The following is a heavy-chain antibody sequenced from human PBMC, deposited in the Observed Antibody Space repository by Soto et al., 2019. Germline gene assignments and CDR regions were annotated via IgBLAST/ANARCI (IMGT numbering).Heavy chain of an antibody. CDR2: IIPIFGTA. Sequence: GASVKVSCKASGGTFSSYAISWVRQAPGQGLEWMGGIIPIFGTANYAQKFQGRVTITADKSTSTAYMELSSLRSEDTAVYYCASSGLLEWLSAIYYYGMDVWGQGTTVTVSS. V-gene: IGHV1-69*06. D-gene: IGHD3-3*01. CDR1: GGTFSSYA. J-gene: IGHJ6*02. CDR3: ASSGLLEWLSAIYYYGMDV.